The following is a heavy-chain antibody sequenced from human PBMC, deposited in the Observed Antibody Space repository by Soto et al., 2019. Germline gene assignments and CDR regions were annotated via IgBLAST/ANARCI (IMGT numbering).Heavy chain of an antibody. CDR1: GGSISGYY. D-gene: IGHD2-2*01. V-gene: IGHV4-59*01. CDR2: MYYSGSS. CDR3: ARVPIPAAMGSSYYYPMDV. Sequence: QVQLQESGPGLVKPSETLSLTCTISGGSISGYYWSWIRQPPGKGLECIGYMYYSGSSHYNPSLKSRVTISVDTSKNQVSLRLSSVTAADTAVYYCARVPIPAAMGSSYYYPMDVWGKGTKVTVSS. J-gene: IGHJ6*03.